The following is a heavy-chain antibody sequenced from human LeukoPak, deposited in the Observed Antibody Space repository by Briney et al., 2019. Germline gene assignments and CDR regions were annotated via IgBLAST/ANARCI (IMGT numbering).Heavy chain of an antibody. CDR3: AKSRPPYYYGSGSYGAFDI. D-gene: IGHD3-10*01. V-gene: IGHV3-9*03. CDR1: GFTFDDYA. CDR2: ISWNSGRI. J-gene: IGHJ3*02. Sequence: GRSLRLSCAASGFTFDDYAMHWVRQAPGKGLEWVSGISWNSGRIGYADSVKGRFTISRDNAKNSLYLQMNSLRAEDMALYYCAKSRPPYYYGSGSYGAFDIWGQGTMVTVSS.